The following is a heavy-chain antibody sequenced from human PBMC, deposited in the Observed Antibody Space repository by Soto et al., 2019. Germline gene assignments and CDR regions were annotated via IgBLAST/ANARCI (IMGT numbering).Heavy chain of an antibody. CDR2: ISSDGSSK. D-gene: IGHD2-2*01. V-gene: IGHV3-30-3*01. J-gene: IGHJ6*02. Sequence: QVQLVESGGGVVQPGRSLRLSCAASGFTFWSYVMHWVRQAPGKGLEWVAVISSDGSSKYYADSVKGRFTISRDNSNNTQYVQMNSLRPEDTAVYYCARDLVAVSTAPRYYHSGMDVWGQGTTVTVSS. CDR3: ARDLVAVSTAPRYYHSGMDV. CDR1: GFTFWSYV.